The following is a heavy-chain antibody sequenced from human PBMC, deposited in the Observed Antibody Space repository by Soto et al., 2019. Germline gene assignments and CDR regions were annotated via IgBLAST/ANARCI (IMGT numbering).Heavy chain of an antibody. D-gene: IGHD3-3*01. CDR1: GYSFTSHW. Sequence: LKISCKGSGYSFTSHWIAWVRQMPGKGLEWMGIIYPGDSDIRNSPSFQGQVTISADKSISXAYLQWSSRKASDTAMYYCARLSVDSYGMDVWGQGTTVTVS. CDR2: IYPGDSDI. V-gene: IGHV5-51*01. J-gene: IGHJ6*02. CDR3: ARLSVDSYGMDV.